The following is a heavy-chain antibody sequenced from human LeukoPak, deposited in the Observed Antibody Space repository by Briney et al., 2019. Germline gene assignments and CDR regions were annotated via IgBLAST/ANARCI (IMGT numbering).Heavy chain of an antibody. CDR1: GFTFSSYA. V-gene: IGHV3-23*01. D-gene: IGHD2-2*01. CDR3: AKSDCSSTSCYVRGGFDI. J-gene: IGHJ3*02. CDR2: ISCSGGST. Sequence: GGSLRLSCAASGFTFSSYAMSWVRQAPGKGLEGGSAISCSGGSTYYADSVKGRFTISRDNSKNTLYLQMNSLRAEDTAVYSCAKSDCSSTSCYVRGGFDIWGQGTMVTVSS.